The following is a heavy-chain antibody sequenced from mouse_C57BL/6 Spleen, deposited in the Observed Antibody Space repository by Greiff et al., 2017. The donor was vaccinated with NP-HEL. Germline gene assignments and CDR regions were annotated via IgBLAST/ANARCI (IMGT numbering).Heavy chain of an antibody. D-gene: IGHD1-1*01. CDR3: ARMGTTVVATEGYFDY. Sequence: QVTLKESGPGILQPSQTLSLTCSFSGFSLSTFGMGVGWIRQPSGKGLEWLAHIWWDDDKYYNPALKSRLTISKDTSKNQVFLKIANVDTADTATYYCARMGTTVVATEGYFDYWGQGTTLTVSS. CDR1: GFSLSTFGMG. CDR2: IWWDDDK. V-gene: IGHV8-8*01. J-gene: IGHJ2*01.